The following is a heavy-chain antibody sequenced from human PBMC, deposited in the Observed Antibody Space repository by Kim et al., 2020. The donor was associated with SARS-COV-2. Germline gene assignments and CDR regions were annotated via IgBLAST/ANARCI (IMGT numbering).Heavy chain of an antibody. CDR1: GYTFTGYY. D-gene: IGHD3-3*01. V-gene: IGHV1-2*02. CDR2: INPNSGGT. CDR3: ARATSITIFGLTLDY. Sequence: ASVKVSCKASGYTFTGYYMHWVRQAPGQGLEWMGWINPNSGGTNYAQKFQGRVTMTRDTSISTAYMELSRLRSDDTAVYYCARATSITIFGLTLDYWGQGTLVTVSS. J-gene: IGHJ4*02.